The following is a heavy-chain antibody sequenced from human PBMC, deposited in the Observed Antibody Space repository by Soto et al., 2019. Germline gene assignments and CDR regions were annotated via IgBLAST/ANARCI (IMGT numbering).Heavy chain of an antibody. CDR1: GFTFSNYW. D-gene: IGHD1-7*01. CDR3: ARGTRNPGLDN. Sequence: GGSLRLSCAASGFTFSNYWMNWVRQAPGKGLEWVGNIKEDGSKQGYVDSVRGRFTISRDNAKNSLYLQIDSLRAEDTAVYYCARGTRNPGLDNWGQGTLVTVSS. J-gene: IGHJ4*02. V-gene: IGHV3-7*03. CDR2: IKEDGSKQ.